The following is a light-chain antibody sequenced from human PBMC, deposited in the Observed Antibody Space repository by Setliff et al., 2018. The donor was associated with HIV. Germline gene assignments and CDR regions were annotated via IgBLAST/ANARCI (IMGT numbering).Light chain of an antibody. J-gene: IGKJ1*01. V-gene: IGKV1-5*03. CDR3: QQYNSYSRT. Sequence: DIQMTQSPSTLSASVGDRVTITCRASQSVSLWLAWYQQKPGKAPKLLIYKASILESGVPPRFSGSGSGTQFTLTISSLQPDDFATYYCQQYNSYSRTFGQGTKVDIK. CDR2: KAS. CDR1: QSVSLW.